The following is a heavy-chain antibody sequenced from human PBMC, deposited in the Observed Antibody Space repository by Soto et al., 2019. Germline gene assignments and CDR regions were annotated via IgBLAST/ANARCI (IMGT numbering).Heavy chain of an antibody. CDR2: INHGGIT. V-gene: IGHV4-34*02. CDR3: ARQGAGTGIFYYHGMGV. D-gene: IGHD3-10*01. CDR1: GGSFGGYF. Sequence: QVQLQQWGAGLLKPSETLSLTCDVYGGSFGGYFWSWIRQPPGKGLEWIGEINHGGITNYNPSLKSRITISVDTSKNQFSRKLSSVTAAYAAVYYCARQGAGTGIFYYHGMGVWGHVTSVTVSS. J-gene: IGHJ6*02.